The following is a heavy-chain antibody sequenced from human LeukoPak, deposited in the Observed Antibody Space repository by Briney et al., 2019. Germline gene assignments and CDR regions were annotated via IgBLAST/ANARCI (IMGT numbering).Heavy chain of an antibody. CDR1: GGSISSYY. CDR2: IYYSGST. D-gene: IGHD3-16*01. J-gene: IGHJ5*02. V-gene: IGHV4-59*08. CDR3: ARFGDDWFDP. Sequence: SETLSLTCTVSGGSISSYYWSWFRQPPGKGLKWIGYIYYSGSTNYNPSLKSRVTISVDTSKNQFSLKLSSVTAADTAVYYCARFGDDWFDPWGQGTLVTVSS.